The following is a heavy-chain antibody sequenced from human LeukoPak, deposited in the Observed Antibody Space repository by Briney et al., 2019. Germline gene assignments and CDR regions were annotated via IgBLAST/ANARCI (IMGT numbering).Heavy chain of an antibody. Sequence: SETLSLTCAVYGGSFSGYYWSWIRQPPGKGLEWIGEINHSGSTNYNPSLKSRVTISVDTSENQFSLKLSSVTAADTAVYYCASRPDSSGYYSDYWGQGTLVTVSS. D-gene: IGHD3-22*01. V-gene: IGHV4-34*01. CDR3: ASRPDSSGYYSDY. J-gene: IGHJ4*02. CDR2: INHSGST. CDR1: GGSFSGYY.